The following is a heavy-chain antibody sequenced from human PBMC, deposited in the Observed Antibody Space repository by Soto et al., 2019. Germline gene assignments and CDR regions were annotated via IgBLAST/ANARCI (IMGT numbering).Heavy chain of an antibody. V-gene: IGHV3-30*18. CDR3: AKGSGDGYNVGGYFDY. J-gene: IGHJ4*02. CDR2: ISYDGSNK. CDR1: GFTFSSYG. D-gene: IGHD5-12*01. Sequence: GGSLRLSCAASGFTFSSYGMHWVRQAPCKGLEWVAVISYDGSNKYYADSVKGRFTISRDNSKNTLYLQMNSLRAEDTAVYYCAKGSGDGYNVGGYFDYWGQGALVTVSS.